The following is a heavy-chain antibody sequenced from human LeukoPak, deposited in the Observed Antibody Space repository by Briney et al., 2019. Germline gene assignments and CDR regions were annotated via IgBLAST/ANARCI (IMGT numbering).Heavy chain of an antibody. CDR1: GFTFSSYA. CDR3: AKSDCSYISCYVLDY. Sequence: GGSLRLSCAASGFTFSSYAMSWVRQAPGKGLEWVSAISGSGDNIYYADSVKGRFTISRDSSKKTLYLQMNILRDEDTAVYYCAKSDCSYISCYVLDYWGQGTQVTVSS. D-gene: IGHD2-2*01. CDR2: ISGSGDNI. V-gene: IGHV3-23*01. J-gene: IGHJ4*02.